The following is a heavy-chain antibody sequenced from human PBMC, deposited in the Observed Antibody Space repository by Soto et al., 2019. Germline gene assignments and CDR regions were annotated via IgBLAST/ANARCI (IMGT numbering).Heavy chain of an antibody. CDR2: IYYSGST. J-gene: IGHJ6*02. CDR1: GGSISSSSYY. CDR3: ARLAITMVRGVNGMDV. V-gene: IGHV4-39*01. D-gene: IGHD3-10*01. Sequence: SETLSLTCTVSGGSISSSSYYWGWIRQPPGKGLEWIGSIYYSGSTYYNPSLKSRVTISVDTSKNQFSLKLSSVTAADTAVYYCARLAITMVRGVNGMDVWGQGTTVTGLL.